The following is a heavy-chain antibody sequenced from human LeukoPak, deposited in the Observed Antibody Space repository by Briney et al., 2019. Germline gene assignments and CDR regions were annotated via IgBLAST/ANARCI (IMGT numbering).Heavy chain of an antibody. Sequence: SETLSLTCTVSGGSISSSSNYWGWVRQPPGKGPEWIGSVYYSGSTYYNPSLKSRVTISVDTSKNQFSLRLSSVTAADTAVYYCARSLTGFFGTGSPLYDYWGQGILVTVSS. CDR3: ARSLTGFFGTGSPLYDY. D-gene: IGHD3-10*01. CDR2: VYYSGST. CDR1: GGSISSSSNY. J-gene: IGHJ4*02. V-gene: IGHV4-39*07.